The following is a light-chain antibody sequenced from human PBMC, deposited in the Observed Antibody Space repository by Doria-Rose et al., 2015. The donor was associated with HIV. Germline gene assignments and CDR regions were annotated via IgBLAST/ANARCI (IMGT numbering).Light chain of an antibody. CDR2: DGS. J-gene: IGKJ1*01. V-gene: IGKV3-20*01. Sequence: TQSPGTLSLSPGERATLSCRASQSFSSTYLAWYQQKPGQAPSLLIYDGSTMATGIPDRLSASGSGTDFTLTINRLEPEDFALYYCHQYGTSWTFGQGTKVEI. CDR1: QSFSSTY. CDR3: HQYGTSWT.